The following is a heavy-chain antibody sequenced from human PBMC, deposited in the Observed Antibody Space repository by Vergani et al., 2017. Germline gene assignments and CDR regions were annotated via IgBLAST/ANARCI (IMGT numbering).Heavy chain of an antibody. V-gene: IGHV7-4-1*02. Sequence: QAQLVQSGPELKKPGASVKVSCKAFGYTFTSYALHWVRQAPGQGLEWLGWINTHTQPPTYAQAFTGRFVFSLDTSFNTAFLQIIGPTAEDTALYYCARAKRGRIAVSAADTWVQGTLVTVSS. CDR2: INTHTQPP. D-gene: IGHD6-19*01. CDR3: ARAKRGRIAVSAADT. J-gene: IGHJ5*02. CDR1: GYTFTSYA.